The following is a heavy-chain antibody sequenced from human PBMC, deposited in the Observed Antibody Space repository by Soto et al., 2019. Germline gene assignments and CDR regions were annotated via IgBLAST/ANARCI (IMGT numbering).Heavy chain of an antibody. CDR2: INAGNANT. CDR1: GYTFTSYA. J-gene: IGHJ3*02. Sequence: ASVKVSCKASGYTFTSYAKHWERQAPGQRLEWMGWINAGNANTKYSQKFQGRVTITRDTSASTAYMELSSLRSEDTAVYYCATAIADDAFDIWGRGTMVTSSS. CDR3: ATAIADDAFDI. D-gene: IGHD2-2*01. V-gene: IGHV1-3*01.